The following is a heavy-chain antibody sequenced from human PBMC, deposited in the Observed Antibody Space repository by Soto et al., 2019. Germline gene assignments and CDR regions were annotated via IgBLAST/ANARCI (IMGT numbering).Heavy chain of an antibody. CDR3: ARSGYSSGWYHWYFDF. CDR2: INVGHGNT. V-gene: IGHV1-3*01. CDR1: GYTFTNYG. D-gene: IGHD6-19*01. Sequence: QVQLVQSGAEVKKPGASVKVSCKASGYTFTNYGVHWVRQAPGQRREWMGWINVGHGNTKYSQKFQGRVTSTRDTAASTAVMDLTSLRSEDTAVYYCARSGYSSGWYHWYFDFWGRGTLVTVSS. J-gene: IGHJ2*01.